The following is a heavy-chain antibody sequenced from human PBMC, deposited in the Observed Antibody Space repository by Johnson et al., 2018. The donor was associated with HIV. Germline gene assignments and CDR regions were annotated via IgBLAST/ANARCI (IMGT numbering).Heavy chain of an antibody. J-gene: IGHJ3*02. CDR1: GFTFSNHH. CDR2: INQDGSDR. Sequence: VESGGSLRLSCAASGFTFSNHHMTWVRQAPGKGLEWVANINQDGSDRYYVDSVKGRFTISRDNAQNSLYLQMNSLKTEDTAVYYCTTDGLRTIDAFDIWGQGTMVTVSS. V-gene: IGHV3-7*03. D-gene: IGHD5-12*01. CDR3: TTDGLRTIDAFDI.